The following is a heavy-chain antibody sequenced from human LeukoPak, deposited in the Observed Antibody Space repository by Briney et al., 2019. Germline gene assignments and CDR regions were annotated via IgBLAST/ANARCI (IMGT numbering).Heavy chain of an antibody. Sequence: ASVKVSCKASGGTFSSYAISWVRQAPGQGLEWMGGIIPIFGTANYAQKFQGRVTITADESTSTAYMELSSLRSEDTAVYYCAGGCWYQDGFDYWGQGTLVTVSS. CDR2: IIPIFGTA. CDR3: AGGCWYQDGFDY. D-gene: IGHD6-13*01. J-gene: IGHJ4*02. V-gene: IGHV1-69*13. CDR1: GGTFSSYA.